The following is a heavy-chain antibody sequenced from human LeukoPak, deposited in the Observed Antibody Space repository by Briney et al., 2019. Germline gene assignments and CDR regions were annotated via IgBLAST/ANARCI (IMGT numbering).Heavy chain of an antibody. CDR2: IYYSGST. CDR1: GGSISSGGYY. Sequence: SETLSLTCTVSGGSISSGGYYWSWIRQHPGKGLEWIRYIYYSGSTYYNPSLKSRVTMSVDTSKNQFSLKLSSVTAADTAVYYCARLRCSSNSCASRGAFDIWGQGTMVTVSS. V-gene: IGHV4-31*03. CDR3: ARLRCSSNSCASRGAFDI. D-gene: IGHD2-2*01. J-gene: IGHJ3*02.